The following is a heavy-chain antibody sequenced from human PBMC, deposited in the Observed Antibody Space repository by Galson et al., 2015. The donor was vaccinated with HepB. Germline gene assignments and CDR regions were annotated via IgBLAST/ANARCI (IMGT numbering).Heavy chain of an antibody. CDR1: GFTFSSYG. D-gene: IGHD3-10*01. CDR3: AKDIRELLWFGELSDYYYGMDV. Sequence: SLRLSCAASGFTFSSYGMHWVRQAPGKGLEWVAVISYDGSNKYYADSVKGRFTISRDNSKNTLYLQMNSLRAEDTAVYYCAKDIRELLWFGELSDYYYGMDVWGQGTTVTVTS. J-gene: IGHJ6*02. CDR2: ISYDGSNK. V-gene: IGHV3-30*18.